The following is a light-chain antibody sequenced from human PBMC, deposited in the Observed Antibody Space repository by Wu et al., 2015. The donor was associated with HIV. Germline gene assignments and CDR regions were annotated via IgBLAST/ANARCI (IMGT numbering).Light chain of an antibody. CDR2: AAS. V-gene: IGKV1-39*01. Sequence: DIQMTQSPSSLSASIGNKITVTCRASQSISKSLNWYQQKPGKAPNLLIYAASTLQNGVPSRFSGNGSGTQFTLTINSLQTEDFGTYYCQQSYTTPFMYTFGQGTKVEIK. CDR1: QSISKS. CDR3: QQSYTTPFMYT. J-gene: IGKJ2*01.